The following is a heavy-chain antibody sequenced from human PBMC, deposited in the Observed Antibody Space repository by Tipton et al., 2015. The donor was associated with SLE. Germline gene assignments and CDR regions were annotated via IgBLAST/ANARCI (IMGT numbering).Heavy chain of an antibody. CDR2: IYYSGST. V-gene: IGHV4-59*12. Sequence: LRLSCTVSGGSISSYYWSWIRQPPGKGLEWIGYIYYSGSTNYNPSLKSRVTISVDTSKNQFSLKLSSVTAADTAVYYCARGGYFDYWGQGTLVTVSS. J-gene: IGHJ4*02. CDR1: GGSISSYY. CDR3: ARGGYFDY.